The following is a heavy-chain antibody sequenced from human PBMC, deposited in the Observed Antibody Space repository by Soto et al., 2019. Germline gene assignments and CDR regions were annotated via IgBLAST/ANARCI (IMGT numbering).Heavy chain of an antibody. CDR1: GFTFSSYA. CDR2: ISGSGGST. D-gene: IGHD3-16*02. Sequence: PGGSLRLSCAASGFTFSSYAMSWVRQAPGKGLEWVSAISGSGGSTYYADSVKGRFTISRDNSKNTLYLQMNSLRAEDTAVYYWSRDPHLITIGGVIAEYFQHWGQGTLVTVSS. V-gene: IGHV3-23*01. J-gene: IGHJ1*01. CDR3: SRDPHLITIGGVIAEYFQH.